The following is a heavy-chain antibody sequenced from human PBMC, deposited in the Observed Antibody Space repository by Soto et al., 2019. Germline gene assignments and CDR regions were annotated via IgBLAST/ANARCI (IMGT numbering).Heavy chain of an antibody. V-gene: IGHV3-30*18. J-gene: IGHJ6*02. Sequence: QLQLVESGGGVVQPGRSLRLSCEPSTFTFTTFGMHWVRQAPGKGLEWVAFISHDGSNKDYAESVKGRFTISRENPRNTLYLQMSSLRAEDTAVYYCTKVRAGPSSYYYYAMDVWGQGTTVTVSS. CDR3: TKVRAGPSSYYYYAMDV. CDR1: TFTFTTFG. CDR2: ISHDGSNK. D-gene: IGHD6-25*01.